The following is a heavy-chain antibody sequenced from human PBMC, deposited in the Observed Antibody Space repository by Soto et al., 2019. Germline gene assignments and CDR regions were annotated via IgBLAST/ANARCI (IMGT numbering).Heavy chain of an antibody. V-gene: IGHV4-4*02. J-gene: IGHJ4*02. CDR2: IYHSGST. CDR3: ARDAGGGGGQIDY. Sequence: SETLSLTCAVSGGSISSSNWWSWVRQPPGKGLEWIGEIYHSGSTNYNPSLKSRVTISVDKSKNQFSLKLSSVTAADTAVYYCARDAGGGGGQIDYWGQGTLVTVSS. D-gene: IGHD2-15*01. CDR1: GGSISSSNW.